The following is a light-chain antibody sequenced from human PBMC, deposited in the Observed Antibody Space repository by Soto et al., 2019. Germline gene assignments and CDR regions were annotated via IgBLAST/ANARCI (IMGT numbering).Light chain of an antibody. V-gene: IGLV3-21*02. Sequence: SYELTQTSSVSGAPGQTARISCGGNTIGGKGVHWYQQKPGQDPVVVGYDDSDGPPGIPERFSGSNTGNTTTLSDTRVAPGDEAEYHGQVWDDNSDPHVFGAGTKVTVL. CDR3: QVWDDNSDPHV. CDR1: TIGGKG. J-gene: IGLJ1*01. CDR2: DDS.